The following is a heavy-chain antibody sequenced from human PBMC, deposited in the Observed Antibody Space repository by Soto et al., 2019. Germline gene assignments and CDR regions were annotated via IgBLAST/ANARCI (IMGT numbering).Heavy chain of an antibody. CDR1: RGALSSYA. D-gene: IGHD1-20*01. CDR2: VIPIYGTP. CDR3: ASAVSRDIHRGAFEI. J-gene: IGHJ3*02. Sequence: QVQLVQSGAEVKQPGSSVKVSCKASRGALSSYAITWVRQAPGQGLDWMGRVIPIYGTPNYAQKFQCRLSLTVDASKCTAYLELSGLRSEDTAVYFCASAVSRDIHRGAFEIWGQGTMVTVSS. V-gene: IGHV1-69*18.